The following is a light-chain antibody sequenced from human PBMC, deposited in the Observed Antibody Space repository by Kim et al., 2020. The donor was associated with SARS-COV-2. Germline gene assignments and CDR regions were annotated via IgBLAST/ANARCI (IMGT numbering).Light chain of an antibody. J-gene: IGKJ2*03. CDR2: AAS. Sequence: AIQMTQSPSSFSASTGDRVTITCRASQGISSYLAWYQQKPGKAPKLLIYAASTLQSGVPSRFSGSGSGTDFTLTISCLQSEDFATYYCQQYYSYPYSLGQGTKLEI. CDR1: QGISSY. CDR3: QQYYSYPYS. V-gene: IGKV1-8*01.